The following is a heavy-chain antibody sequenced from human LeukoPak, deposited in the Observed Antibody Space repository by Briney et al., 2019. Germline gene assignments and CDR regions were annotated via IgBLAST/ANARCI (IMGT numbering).Heavy chain of an antibody. D-gene: IGHD3-10*01. Sequence: KPGGSLRLSCAASGFTFSSYSMNWVRQAPGKGLEWVSSISSSSSYIYYADSVKGRFTISRDNAKNSLYLQKNSLRAEDTAVYYCARDAVASNYYGSGSYGYYFDYWGQGTLVTVSS. CDR3: ARDAVASNYYGSGSYGYYFDY. CDR2: ISSSSSYI. J-gene: IGHJ4*02. V-gene: IGHV3-21*01. CDR1: GFTFSSYS.